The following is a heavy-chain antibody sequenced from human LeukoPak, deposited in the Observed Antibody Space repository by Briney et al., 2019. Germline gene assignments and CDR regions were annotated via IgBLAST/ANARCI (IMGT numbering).Heavy chain of an antibody. D-gene: IGHD3-22*01. V-gene: IGHV3-21*01. Sequence: GGSLRLSCAASGFTFSSYSMNWVRQAPGKGLEWVSSISGSSSYIYYADSVKGRFTISRDNAKNSLYLQMNSLRAEDTAVYYCARMYDSSGYYFDYWGQGTLVTVSS. CDR3: ARMYDSSGYYFDY. CDR1: GFTFSSYS. CDR2: ISGSSSYI. J-gene: IGHJ4*02.